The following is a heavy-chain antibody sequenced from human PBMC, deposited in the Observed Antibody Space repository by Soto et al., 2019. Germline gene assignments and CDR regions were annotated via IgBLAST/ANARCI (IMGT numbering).Heavy chain of an antibody. Sequence: SETLSLTCTVSGGSISSYYWSWIRQPPGKGLEWIGYIYYSGSTNYNPSLKSRVTISVDTSKNQFSLKLSSVTAADTAVYYCARAGSGYYVYFDYWGQGTLVTVSS. V-gene: IGHV4-59*08. CDR1: GGSISSYY. CDR3: ARAGSGYYVYFDY. D-gene: IGHD3-22*01. CDR2: IYYSGST. J-gene: IGHJ4*02.